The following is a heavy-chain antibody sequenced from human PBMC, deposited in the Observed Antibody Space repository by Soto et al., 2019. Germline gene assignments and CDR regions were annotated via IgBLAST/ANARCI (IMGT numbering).Heavy chain of an antibody. CDR3: ARLGQGGYVQGMDV. V-gene: IGHV5-51*01. J-gene: IGHJ6*02. Sequence: GESLKISCKGSGYSFITYWIAWVRQKPGKGLEWMGIIDPADSETKYSPSFQGQVTISADKSINTAYLQWSSLKASDTAMYYCARLGQGGYVQGMDVWGQGTTVTVSS. D-gene: IGHD5-12*01. CDR1: GYSFITYW. CDR2: IDPADSET.